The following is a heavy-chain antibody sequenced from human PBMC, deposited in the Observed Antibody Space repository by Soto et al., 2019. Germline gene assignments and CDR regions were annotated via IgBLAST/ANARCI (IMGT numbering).Heavy chain of an antibody. CDR2: ISSSGYI. J-gene: IGHJ6*02. CDR3: ARDCSGGSCYPGMDV. Sequence: VGSLSLSCAASGFNFNSYTINWVRQAPGKRLERLSSISSSGYIFSTDSVRGRFTISRDNAKNSVYLQINSLRAEDTAVYFCARDCSGGSCYPGMDVWGQGTTVTVSS. V-gene: IGHV3-21*01. D-gene: IGHD2-15*01. CDR1: GFNFNSYT.